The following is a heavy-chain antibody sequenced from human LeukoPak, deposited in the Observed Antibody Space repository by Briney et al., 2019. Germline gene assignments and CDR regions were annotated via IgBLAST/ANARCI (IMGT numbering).Heavy chain of an antibody. CDR3: ARGPPRRYCSGGSCLPGY. CDR2: MSPNSGNT. CDR1: GGTFSSYA. J-gene: IGHJ4*02. Sequence: ASVKVSCKASGGTFSSYAINWVRQATGQGLEWMGWMSPNSGNTGYAQKFQGRVTMTRNTSISTAYMELSSLRSEDTAVYYCARGPPRRYCSGGSCLPGYWGQGTLVTVSS. V-gene: IGHV1-8*02. D-gene: IGHD2-15*01.